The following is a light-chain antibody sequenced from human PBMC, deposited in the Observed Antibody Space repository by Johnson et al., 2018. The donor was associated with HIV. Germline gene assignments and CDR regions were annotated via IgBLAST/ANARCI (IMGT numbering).Light chain of an antibody. Sequence: QSALTQPPSVSAALGQKDNISCSGSSSNIGNNYVSWYQQLPGTAPKLLIYENTKRPSGIPDRFSGSKSGTSATLGITGLQTGDEADYYCGTWGGVFGTGTKVTVL. J-gene: IGLJ1*01. CDR2: ENT. CDR3: GTWGGV. CDR1: SSNIGNNY. V-gene: IGLV1-51*02.